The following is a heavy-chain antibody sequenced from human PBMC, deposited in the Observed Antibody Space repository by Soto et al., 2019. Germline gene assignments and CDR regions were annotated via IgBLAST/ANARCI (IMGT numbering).Heavy chain of an antibody. CDR3: AMAAARRVGMDV. Sequence: SETLSLTCTVSGGSISSGGYYWSWIRQHPGKGLEWIGYIYYSGSTYYNPSLKSRVTISVDTSKNQFSLKLSSVTAADTAVYYCAMAAARRVGMDVRGQGTTVTVSS. V-gene: IGHV4-31*03. CDR2: IYYSGST. D-gene: IGHD6-13*01. CDR1: GGSISSGGYY. J-gene: IGHJ6*02.